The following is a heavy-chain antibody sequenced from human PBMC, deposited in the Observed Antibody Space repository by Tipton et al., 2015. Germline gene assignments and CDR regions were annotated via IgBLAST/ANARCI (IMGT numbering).Heavy chain of an antibody. V-gene: IGHV4-39*07. D-gene: IGHD3-9*01. Sequence: GLGKPSETLSLTCTVSGGSISSSDYYWVWLRQPPGMGLECIGEINHSGSTNYNPSLKSRVTISADTSRNQFSLRLSSVTAADTAVYYCACHDYDLLTRDYQTVDYWGQGTLVTVSP. J-gene: IGHJ4*02. CDR1: GGSISSSDYY. CDR2: INHSGST. CDR3: ACHDYDLLTRDYQTVDY.